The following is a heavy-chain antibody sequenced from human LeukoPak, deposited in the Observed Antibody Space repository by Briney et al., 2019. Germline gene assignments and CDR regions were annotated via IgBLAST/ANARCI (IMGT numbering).Heavy chain of an antibody. Sequence: GGSLRLSCAASGFTFSNAWMNWVRQAPGSGLELVGRIRTETEGGATDYTAPVKGRFTISTDYSKNTLYLQMNSLKSEDTAVYYCTRNAHSDYWGQGTLVSVSS. D-gene: IGHD2-2*01. V-gene: IGHV3-15*01. J-gene: IGHJ4*02. CDR1: GFTFSNAW. CDR2: IRTETEGGAT. CDR3: TRNAHSDY.